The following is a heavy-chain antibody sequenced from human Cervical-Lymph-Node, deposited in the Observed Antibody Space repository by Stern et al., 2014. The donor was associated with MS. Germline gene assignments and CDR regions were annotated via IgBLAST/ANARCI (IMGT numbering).Heavy chain of an antibody. CDR3: AKLIVGITGTEEKDF. Sequence: QMQLVQSGAEVKKPGASVKVSCKASGYTFTNYEIHWIRQAAGQGLEWMGWMNYKSGNTGNTQRFQGRVTMTGDTATSTAFMELTSLRSEDSAVYYCAKLIVGITGTEEKDFWGQGTLVTVSS. V-gene: IGHV1-8*01. CDR1: GYTFTNYE. D-gene: IGHD1-26*01. J-gene: IGHJ4*02. CDR2: MNYKSGNT.